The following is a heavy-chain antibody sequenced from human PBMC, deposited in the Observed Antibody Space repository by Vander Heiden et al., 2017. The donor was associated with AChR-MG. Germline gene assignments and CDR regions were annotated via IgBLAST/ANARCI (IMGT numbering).Heavy chain of an antibody. V-gene: IGHV5-51*01. Sequence: EVQLVQSGAEVKKPGESLKISCKGSGYSFTSYWIGWVRQMPGKGLEWMGIIYPGDSDTRYSTSFQGQVTISADKSISTAYRQWSSLKASETAMYYCARHEEYCSGGSCRNWFDPWGHVTLVTVSS. CDR2: IYPGDSDT. CDR3: ARHEEYCSGGSCRNWFDP. J-gene: IGHJ5*02. CDR1: GYSFTSYW. D-gene: IGHD2-15*01.